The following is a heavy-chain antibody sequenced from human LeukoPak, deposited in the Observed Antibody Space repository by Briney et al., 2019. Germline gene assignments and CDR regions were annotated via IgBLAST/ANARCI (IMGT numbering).Heavy chain of an antibody. Sequence: PGGSLRLSCAASGFTFSNAWMSWVRQAPGKGLEWVGRIKSKTDGGTTDYAAPVKGRFTISRDDSKNTLYLQMNSLKTEDTAVYYCTTDKPIMMVGSYYFDYWGQGTLVAASS. D-gene: IGHD3-22*01. CDR2: IKSKTDGGTT. V-gene: IGHV3-15*01. CDR3: TTDKPIMMVGSYYFDY. J-gene: IGHJ4*02. CDR1: GFTFSNAW.